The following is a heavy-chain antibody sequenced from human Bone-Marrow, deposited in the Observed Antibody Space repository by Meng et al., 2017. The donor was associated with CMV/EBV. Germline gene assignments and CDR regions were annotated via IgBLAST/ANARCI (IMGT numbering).Heavy chain of an antibody. V-gene: IGHV3-21*01. CDR1: GFTFSSYS. Sequence: GSLKISCAASGFTFSSYSMNWVRQAPGKGLEWVSSISSSSSYIYYADSVKGRFTISRDNAKNSLYLQMNSLRAEDTAVYYCARDKGYYDSSGYDGAMDVWGQGTTVTVSS. D-gene: IGHD3-22*01. CDR2: ISSSSSYI. CDR3: ARDKGYYDSSGYDGAMDV. J-gene: IGHJ6*02.